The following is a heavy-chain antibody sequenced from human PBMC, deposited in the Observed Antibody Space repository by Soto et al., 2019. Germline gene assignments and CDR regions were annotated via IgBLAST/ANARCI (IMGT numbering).Heavy chain of an antibody. CDR2: ISGSGFKK. D-gene: IGHD1-26*01. CDR1: GFIFENFG. CDR3: AKNQGVELVPLAAVDWFDP. V-gene: IGHV3-23*01. Sequence: GGSLRLSCAASGFIFENFGMSWVRQAPGKGLEWISSISGSGFKKYYADSVKGRFTISRDNSKSTVYLELNNLSAEDTAVYHCAKNQGVELVPLAAVDWFDPWGQGSVVTVSS. J-gene: IGHJ5*02.